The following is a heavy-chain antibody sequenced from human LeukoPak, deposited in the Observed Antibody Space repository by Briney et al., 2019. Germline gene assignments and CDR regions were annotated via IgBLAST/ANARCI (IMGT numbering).Heavy chain of an antibody. V-gene: IGHV3-7*01. Sequence: PGGSLRLSCAASGFTFSSYAMHWVRQAPGKGLEWVANIKQDGSEKYYVDSVKGRFTISRDNAKNSLYLQMNSLRAEDTAVYYSARDLPYSYGYDYWGQGTLVTVSS. CDR3: ARDLPYSYGYDY. D-gene: IGHD5-18*01. J-gene: IGHJ4*02. CDR1: GFTFSSYA. CDR2: IKQDGSEK.